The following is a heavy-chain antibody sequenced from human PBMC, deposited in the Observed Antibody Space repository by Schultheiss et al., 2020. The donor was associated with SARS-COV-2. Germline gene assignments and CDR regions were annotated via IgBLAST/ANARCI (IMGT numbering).Heavy chain of an antibody. CDR2: ISTYEGDT. CDR1: GYTFISYG. J-gene: IGHJ6*02. D-gene: IGHD5-18*01. Sequence: ASVKVSCKTSGYTFISYGISWVRQAPGQGLEWMGYISTYEGDTKYAQKFQGRVTMTTDTSTSTGYMELRSLTSDDTAMYYCARGHDTAMVTWYYYGMDVWGQGTLVTVSS. CDR3: ARGHDTAMVTWYYYGMDV. V-gene: IGHV1-18*01.